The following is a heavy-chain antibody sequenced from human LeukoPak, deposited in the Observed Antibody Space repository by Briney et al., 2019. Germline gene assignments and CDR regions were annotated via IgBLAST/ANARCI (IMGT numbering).Heavy chain of an antibody. CDR1: GGTFSSYA. Sequence: ASVKVSCKASGGTFSSYAISWLRQAPGQGLEWMGRIIPILGIANYAQKFQGRVTITADKSTSTAYMELSSLRSEDTAVYYCATPTPKYGSGWYEDGWFDPWGQGTLVTVSS. CDR2: IIPILGIA. CDR3: ATPTPKYGSGWYEDGWFDP. D-gene: IGHD6-19*01. V-gene: IGHV1-69*04. J-gene: IGHJ5*02.